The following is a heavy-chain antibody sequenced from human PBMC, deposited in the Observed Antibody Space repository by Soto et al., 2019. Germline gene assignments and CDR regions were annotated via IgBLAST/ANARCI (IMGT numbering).Heavy chain of an antibody. J-gene: IGHJ4*02. Sequence: EVQLLESGGDLVQPGGSLRLSCATSGFTFSTYGMSWVRQAPGKGLQWVSGIEGNGRTTSYVDSVKGRFTISRDNFRNTLYLQMNSRTAEDTAIYYCAKSLFGGHFWGQGTLVTVSS. V-gene: IGHV3-23*01. CDR3: AKSLFGGHF. D-gene: IGHD2-15*01. CDR2: IEGNGRTT. CDR1: GFTFSTYG.